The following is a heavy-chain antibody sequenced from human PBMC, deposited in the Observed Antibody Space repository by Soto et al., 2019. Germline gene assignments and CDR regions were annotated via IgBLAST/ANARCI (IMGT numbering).Heavy chain of an antibody. CDR2: ISSSSSTI. CDR1: GFTFSSYS. CDR3: ARVNFWSGYDQTYGMDV. J-gene: IGHJ6*02. D-gene: IGHD3-3*01. Sequence: GGSLRLSCAASGFTFSSYSMNWVRQAPGKGLEWVSYISSSSSTIYYADSVKGRFTISRDNAKNSLYLQMNSLRDEDTAVYYCARVNFWSGYDQTYGMDVWGQGTTVTVSS. V-gene: IGHV3-48*02.